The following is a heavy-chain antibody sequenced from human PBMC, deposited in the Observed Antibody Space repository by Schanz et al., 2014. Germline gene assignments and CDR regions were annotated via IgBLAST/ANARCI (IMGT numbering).Heavy chain of an antibody. CDR3: ARDLEGFDY. D-gene: IGHD1-1*01. CDR2: IHYSGNS. J-gene: IGHJ4*02. Sequence: VQLQQSGPGLVKPSDTLSLTCTVSGGSISRHYWSWIRQPPGKGLEWIGYIHYSGNSNYNPSLESRVTISLDTSKSQFSLKLTSVTAADTAVYYCARDLEGFDYWGQGTLVTVSS. V-gene: IGHV4-59*11. CDR1: GGSISRHY.